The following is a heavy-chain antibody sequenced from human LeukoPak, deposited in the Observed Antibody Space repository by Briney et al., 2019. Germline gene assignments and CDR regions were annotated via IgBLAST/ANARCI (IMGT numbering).Heavy chain of an antibody. CDR3: ALRYSSRCFDY. CDR2: IYWNDDR. CDR1: GFSLSTSGVG. V-gene: IGHV2-5*01. D-gene: IGHD6-13*01. Sequence: SGPTLVNPTETLTLTCTLSGFSLSTSGVGVGWIRQPPGKALEWLALIYWNDDRRYSPSLKSRLTITKDTSKNQVVLTMTNMDPVDTATYYCALRYSSRCFDYWGQGTLVTVSS. J-gene: IGHJ4*02.